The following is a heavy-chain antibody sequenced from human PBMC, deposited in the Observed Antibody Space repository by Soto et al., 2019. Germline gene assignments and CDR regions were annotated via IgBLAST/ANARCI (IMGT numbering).Heavy chain of an antibody. CDR2: TTGSGGKK. CDR1: GFIFENYA. D-gene: IGHD4-17*01. V-gene: IGHV3-23*01. J-gene: IGHJ1*01. Sequence: EVNLLESGGGLVQPGGSLRISCVGSGFIFENYAMTWVRQAPGKGLEWVSGTTGSGGKKHYADSVRGRFTISRDNSKKTLYLEMKSLRVEDTAVYFCAKDGDFGEDGPAEYCEHWGQGTRVTVSS. CDR3: AKDGDFGEDGPAEYCEH.